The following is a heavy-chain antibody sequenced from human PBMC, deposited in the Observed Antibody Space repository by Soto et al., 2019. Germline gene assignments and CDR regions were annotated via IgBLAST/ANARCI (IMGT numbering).Heavy chain of an antibody. Sequence: QLQLQESGPGLVKPSETLSLTCTVSGGSISSSSYYWGWIRQPPGKGLEWIGSIYYSGSTYYNPSLKSRVTISVDTSKNQFSLKLSSVTAADTAVYYCARHGEDPIVLVPAAIYAWGQGTLVTVSS. CDR1: GGSISSSSYY. V-gene: IGHV4-39*01. D-gene: IGHD2-2*01. CDR3: ARHGEDPIVLVPAAIYA. J-gene: IGHJ4*02. CDR2: IYYSGST.